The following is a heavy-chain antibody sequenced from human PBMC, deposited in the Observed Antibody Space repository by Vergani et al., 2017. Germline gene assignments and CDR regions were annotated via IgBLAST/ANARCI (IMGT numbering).Heavy chain of an antibody. CDR1: GFTFSSYG. CDR2: ISYDGSNK. V-gene: IGHV3-30*18. CDR3: AKDRSTYYDFWSGYLGH. J-gene: IGHJ4*02. Sequence: QVQLVESGGGVVQPGRSLRLSCAASGFTFSSYGMHWVRQAPGKGLEWVAVISYDGSNKYYADYVKGRFTISRDNSKNTLYLQMNSLRAEDTAVYYCAKDRSTYYDFWSGYLGHWGQGTLVTVSS. D-gene: IGHD3-3*01.